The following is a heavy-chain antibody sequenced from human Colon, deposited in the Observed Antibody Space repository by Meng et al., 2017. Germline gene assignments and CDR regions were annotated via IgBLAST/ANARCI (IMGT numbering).Heavy chain of an antibody. V-gene: IGHV1-69*01. J-gene: IGHJ5*02. CDR3: ARFATSYYYDSSGYPHGWFDP. CDR2: IIPIFGTA. D-gene: IGHD3-22*01. CDR1: GAPFSRYA. Sequence: VPRCQSGAGVKRPGSPVKVYCKASGAPFSRYAISWVRQAPGQGLEWMGGIIPIFGTANYAQKFQGRVTITADESTSTAYMELSSLRSEDTAVYYCARFATSYYYDSSGYPHGWFDPWGQGTLVTVSS.